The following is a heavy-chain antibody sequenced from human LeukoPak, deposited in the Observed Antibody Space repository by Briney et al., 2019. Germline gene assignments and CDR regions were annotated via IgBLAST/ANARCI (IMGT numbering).Heavy chain of an antibody. CDR2: INHSGST. V-gene: IGHV4-34*01. J-gene: IGHJ6*02. CDR3: ARVIVENYDFWSGYYWAYYYGMDV. CDR1: GGSFSGYY. D-gene: IGHD3-3*01. Sequence: KPSETLSLTCAVYGGSFSGYYWSWIRQPPGKGLEWIGEINHSGSTNYNPSLKSRVTISVDTSKNQFSLKLSSVTAAGTAVYYCARVIVENYDFWSGYYWAYYYGMDVWGQGTTVTVSS.